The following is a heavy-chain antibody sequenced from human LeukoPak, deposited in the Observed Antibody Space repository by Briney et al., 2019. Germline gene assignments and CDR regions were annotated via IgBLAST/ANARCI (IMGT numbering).Heavy chain of an antibody. J-gene: IGHJ4*02. Sequence: GESLRLSCAASGFTLSSYSMNWVRQTPGKGLEWVSSISTSSSYIYYADSVKGRFTIPRDNAKNSLYLQMNSLRAEDTAVYYCARERVEYQLLLKREVYHFDYWGQGILVTVSS. D-gene: IGHD2-2*01. V-gene: IGHV3-21*01. CDR2: ISTSSSYI. CDR1: GFTLSSYS. CDR3: ARERVEYQLLLKREVYHFDY.